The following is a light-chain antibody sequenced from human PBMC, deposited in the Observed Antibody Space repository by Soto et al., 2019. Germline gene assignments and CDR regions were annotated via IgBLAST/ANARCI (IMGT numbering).Light chain of an antibody. CDR3: SSYAGRYTYV. CDR2: DVT. J-gene: IGLJ1*01. V-gene: IGLV2-11*01. Sequence: QSVLTQPRSVSGSTGQSVSIFCTGTSSDVGGYNYVSWYQQHPGKAPKVMIYDVTKRPPGVPDLFSGSKSGNTASLTISGLQSEYEADYYCSSYAGRYTYVFGTGTKLTVL. CDR1: SSDVGGYNY.